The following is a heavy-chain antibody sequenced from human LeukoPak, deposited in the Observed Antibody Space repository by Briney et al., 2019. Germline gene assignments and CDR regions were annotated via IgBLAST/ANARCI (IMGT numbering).Heavy chain of an antibody. D-gene: IGHD2-15*01. CDR3: ARDQLKDGSNQFRPFDF. CDR1: GFPFSTYW. J-gene: IGHJ4*02. V-gene: IGHV3-7*01. CDR2: IKQDGSEK. Sequence: PGGSLRLSRAASGFPFSTYWMSWVRQAPGNGLEWVATIKQDGSEKYYVDSVKGRFTISRDNAENSLYLQMDSLRAEDTAVYYCARDQLKDGSNQFRPFDFWGQGTLVTVSS.